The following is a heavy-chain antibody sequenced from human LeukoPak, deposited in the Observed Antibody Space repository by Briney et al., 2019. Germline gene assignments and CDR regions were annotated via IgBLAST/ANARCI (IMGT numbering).Heavy chain of an antibody. D-gene: IGHD2-8*01. CDR1: GFTFNNYA. CDR2: ISGSGGST. V-gene: IGHV3-23*01. Sequence: PGGSLRLSCVISGFTFNNYAMSWVRQAPGKGLEWVSAISGSGGSTYYADSVKGRFTISRDNSKNTLYLQMNSLRAEDTAVYYCAKRIGLLGAFDIWGQGTMVTVSS. CDR3: AKRIGLLGAFDI. J-gene: IGHJ3*02.